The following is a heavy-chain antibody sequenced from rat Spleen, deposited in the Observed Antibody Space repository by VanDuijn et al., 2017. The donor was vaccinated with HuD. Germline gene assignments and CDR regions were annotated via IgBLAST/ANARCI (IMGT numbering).Heavy chain of an antibody. CDR2: ISYDGSST. D-gene: IGHD1-5*01. J-gene: IGHJ3*01. Sequence: EVQLVESDGGLVQPGRSLKLSCSASGFTFSDYFMAWVRQSPTKGLEWVATISYDGSSTYYRDSVKGRFTFSRDNAQSTLYLQMDSLRSEDSATYYCTTERYPPFAYWGQGTLVTVSS. CDR3: TTERYPPFAY. V-gene: IGHV5-20*01. CDR1: GFTFSDYF.